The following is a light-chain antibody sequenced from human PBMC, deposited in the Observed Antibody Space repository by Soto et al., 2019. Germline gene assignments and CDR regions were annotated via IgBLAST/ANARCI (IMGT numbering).Light chain of an antibody. CDR3: QQRNNWPPSRIT. J-gene: IGKJ3*01. Sequence: EIVLTQSPATLSLSPGERATLSCRASQSVSSYLAWYQQKPGQATRLLIYDASNRATGIPARFSGRGSGTDFPLTISGLEPEDFAVYYGQQRNNWPPSRITFGRGTKVDIK. CDR1: QSVSSY. V-gene: IGKV3-11*01. CDR2: DAS.